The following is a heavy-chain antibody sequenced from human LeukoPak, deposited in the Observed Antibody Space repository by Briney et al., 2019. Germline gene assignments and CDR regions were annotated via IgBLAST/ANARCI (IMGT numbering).Heavy chain of an antibody. CDR3: ARAGGSYVWFDP. Sequence: SETLSLTCTVSGGSISSYYWIWIRQPPGKGLEWIGHIYYSGSTNYNPSLKSRVTISVDTSKTKFSLKLSSVTAADTAVYYCARAGGSYVWFDPWGQGTLVTVSS. D-gene: IGHD1-26*01. CDR2: IYYSGST. J-gene: IGHJ5*02. CDR1: GGSISSYY. V-gene: IGHV4-59*01.